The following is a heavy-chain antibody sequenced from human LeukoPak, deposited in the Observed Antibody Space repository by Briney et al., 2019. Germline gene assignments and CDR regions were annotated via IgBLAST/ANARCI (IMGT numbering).Heavy chain of an antibody. J-gene: IGHJ4*02. V-gene: IGHV4-31*03. CDR2: IHHREHT. CDR1: GGSISRGFYL. Sequence: SHTLSLTCTVSGGSISRGFYLWSWIPQPPGRGLEWIGYIHHREHTYYNPSLKGRVTISMDTSKNQFSLRLSAVTDADTGMYYCARYCSRTLCPFDLWSQGTLVTVSS. CDR3: ARYCSRTLCPFDL. D-gene: IGHD2-2*01.